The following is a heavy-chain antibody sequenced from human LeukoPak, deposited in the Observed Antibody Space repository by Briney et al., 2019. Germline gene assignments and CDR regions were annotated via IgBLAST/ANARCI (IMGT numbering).Heavy chain of an antibody. CDR1: GYSFTSHG. CDR2: ISSYNGNT. Sequence: ASVKVSCKASGYSFTSHGISWVRQAPGQGLEWMGWISSYNGNTKYTQNLQGRLTMTTDTSTSTAYMDLRSLRSDDTAVYYCARDSPTGTTLTSPIFDYWGQGTLVTVSS. J-gene: IGHJ4*02. V-gene: IGHV1-18*01. D-gene: IGHD1-1*01. CDR3: ARDSPTGTTLTSPIFDY.